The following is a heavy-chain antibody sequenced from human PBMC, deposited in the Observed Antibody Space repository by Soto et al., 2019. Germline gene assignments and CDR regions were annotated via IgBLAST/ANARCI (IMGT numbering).Heavy chain of an antibody. Sequence: SETLSLTCTVSGGSISSGGYYWSWIRQHPGKGLEWIGYIYYSGSTYYNPSHKSRVTISVDTSKNQFSLKLSSVTAADTAVYYCAKASTVTTAVYYYYYYGMDVWGQGTTVTVSS. D-gene: IGHD4-17*01. CDR3: AKASTVTTAVYYYYYYGMDV. V-gene: IGHV4-31*03. CDR1: GGSISSGGYY. J-gene: IGHJ6*02. CDR2: IYYSGST.